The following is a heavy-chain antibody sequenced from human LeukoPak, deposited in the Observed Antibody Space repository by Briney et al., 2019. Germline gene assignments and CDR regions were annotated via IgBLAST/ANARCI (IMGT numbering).Heavy chain of an antibody. CDR2: ISSSSSYI. D-gene: IGHD3-3*02. Sequence: PGGSLRLSCAASGFTFSSYSMNWVRQAPGKGLEWVSSISSSSSYIYYADSVKGRFTISRDNAKNSLYLQMNSLRAEDTAVYYCARDEGIRGVQDYWGQGTLVTVSS. V-gene: IGHV3-21*01. J-gene: IGHJ4*02. CDR3: ARDEGIRGVQDY. CDR1: GFTFSSYS.